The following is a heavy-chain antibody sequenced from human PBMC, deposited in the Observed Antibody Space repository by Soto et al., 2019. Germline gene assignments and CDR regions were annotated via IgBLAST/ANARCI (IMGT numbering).Heavy chain of an antibody. CDR2: ISAYNGNT. Sequence: GASVKVSCTASGYTFTSYGISWVRQAPGQGLEWMGWISAYNGNTNYAQKLQGRVTMTTDTSTSTAYMELRSLRSDDTAVYYCARAKDTAMVNWFDPWGQGTLVTVSS. CDR3: ARAKDTAMVNWFDP. J-gene: IGHJ5*02. D-gene: IGHD5-18*01. V-gene: IGHV1-18*01. CDR1: GYTFTSYG.